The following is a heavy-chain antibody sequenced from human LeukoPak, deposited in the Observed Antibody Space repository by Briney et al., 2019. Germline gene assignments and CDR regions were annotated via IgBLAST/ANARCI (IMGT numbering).Heavy chain of an antibody. CDR1: GGSISSGSYY. CDR2: IYTSGST. J-gene: IGHJ5*02. V-gene: IGHV4-61*02. Sequence: SETLSLTCTVSGGSISSGSYYWSWMRQPAGKGLEWIGRIYTSGSTNYNPSLKSRVTISVDTSKNQFSLKLSSVTAADTAVYYCARDLVYGAIGNWFDPWGQGTLVTVSS. D-gene: IGHD1-26*01. CDR3: ARDLVYGAIGNWFDP.